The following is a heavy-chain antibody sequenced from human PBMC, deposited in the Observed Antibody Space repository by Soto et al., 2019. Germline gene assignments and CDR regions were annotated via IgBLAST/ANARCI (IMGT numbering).Heavy chain of an antibody. Sequence: ASVKVSCKASGGTFSTYAISWVRQAPGQGLEWMGVIIPILGTANYAQKFQGRVTITADESTSTAYMYLSSLRSDDTAVYYCARGRVVTAIPYYYYGLDVWGQGTTVTVSS. CDR3: ARGRVVTAIPYYYYGLDV. D-gene: IGHD2-21*02. V-gene: IGHV1-69*01. CDR1: GGTFSTYA. J-gene: IGHJ6*02. CDR2: IIPILGTA.